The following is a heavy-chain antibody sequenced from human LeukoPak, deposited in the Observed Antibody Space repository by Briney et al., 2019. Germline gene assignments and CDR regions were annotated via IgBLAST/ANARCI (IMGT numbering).Heavy chain of an antibody. Sequence: ASETLSLTCTVSGGSISSYYWSWIRQPPGKGLEWIGYIYYSGSTNYNPSLKSRVTISVDTSKNQFSLRLSSVTAADTAVYYCAGGWGSATREALDYWGQGTLVTVSS. V-gene: IGHV4-59*12. CDR3: AGGWGSATREALDY. CDR2: IYYSGST. CDR1: GGSISSYY. J-gene: IGHJ4*02. D-gene: IGHD2-2*01.